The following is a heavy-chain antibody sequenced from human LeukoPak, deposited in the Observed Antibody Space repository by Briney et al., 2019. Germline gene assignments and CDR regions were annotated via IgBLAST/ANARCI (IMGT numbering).Heavy chain of an antibody. V-gene: IGHV3-53*01. Sequence: PGRSLRLSCAASGFTVSSNYMSWVRQAPGKGLEWISVIYSGGSTYYADSVKGRFTISRDNSKNTLYLQMNSLRAEDTAVYYCTTFLGGSYSIGYWGQGTLVTVSS. CDR2: IYSGGST. J-gene: IGHJ4*02. CDR1: GFTVSSNY. D-gene: IGHD1-26*01. CDR3: TTFLGGSYSIGY.